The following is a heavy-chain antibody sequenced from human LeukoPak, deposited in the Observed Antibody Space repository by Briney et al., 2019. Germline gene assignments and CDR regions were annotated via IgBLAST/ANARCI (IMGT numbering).Heavy chain of an antibody. CDR3: ARHAPGSVPDTFDY. D-gene: IGHD2-8*01. V-gene: IGHV4-38-2*01. CDR1: GYSISSGYY. Sequence: SETLSLTCAVSGYSISSGYYWGWIRQPPGKGLAWIGSIYHSGSTYYNPSLKSRVTISVDTSKNQFSLKLSSVTAADTAVYYCARHAPGSVPDTFDYWGQGTLVTVSS. CDR2: IYHSGST. J-gene: IGHJ4*02.